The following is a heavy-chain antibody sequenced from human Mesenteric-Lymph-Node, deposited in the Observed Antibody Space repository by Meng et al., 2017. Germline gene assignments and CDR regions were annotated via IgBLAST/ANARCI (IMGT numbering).Heavy chain of an antibody. V-gene: IGHV3-48*03. CDR1: GFTFSSFE. CDR2: ISSSGNSI. D-gene: IGHD3-22*01. Sequence: GESLKISCAASGFTFSSFEMNWVRQAPGKGLEWVSYISSSGNSIYYADSVKGRFTISRDNAKKSLYLQMDSLGAEDTAVYYCARAKYYYDSSGYYAYYYYYGMDVWGQGTTVTVSS. CDR3: ARAKYYYDSSGYYAYYYYYGMDV. J-gene: IGHJ6*02.